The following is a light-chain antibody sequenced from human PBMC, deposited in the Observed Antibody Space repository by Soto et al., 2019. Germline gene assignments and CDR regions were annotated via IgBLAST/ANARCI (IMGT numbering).Light chain of an antibody. CDR1: QSISNS. Sequence: EIVLTQSPATLSLSAGERATLSSRASQSISNSLAWYQQKPGQAPRLLIYDASNRATGIPARFSGSGSGTDFTLTISSLEPEDSAVYYCQQRGEWPPGATFGQGTRLEIK. V-gene: IGKV3-11*01. CDR3: QQRGEWPPGAT. CDR2: DAS. J-gene: IGKJ5*01.